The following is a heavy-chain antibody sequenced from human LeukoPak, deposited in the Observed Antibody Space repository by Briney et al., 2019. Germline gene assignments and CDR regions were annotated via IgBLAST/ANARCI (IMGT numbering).Heavy chain of an antibody. D-gene: IGHD6-13*01. CDR1: GYTFTSYA. J-gene: IGHJ4*02. CDR2: INPSGGST. Sequence: ASVKVSCKASGYTFTSYAMNWVRQAPGQGLEWMGIINPSGGSTSYAQKFQGRVTMTRDTSTSTVYMELSSLRSEDTAVYYCARDSGQQLVLDDYWGQGTLVTVSS. CDR3: ARDSGQQLVLDDY. V-gene: IGHV1-46*01.